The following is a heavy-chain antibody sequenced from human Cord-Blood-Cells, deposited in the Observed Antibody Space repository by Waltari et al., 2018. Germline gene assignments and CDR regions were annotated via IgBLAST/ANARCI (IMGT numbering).Heavy chain of an antibody. CDR3: ARNPSTSWYYFDY. D-gene: IGHD2-2*01. Sequence: QVQLQESGPGLVKPSQTLSLTCTVSGGSISSGGYYWSWLRQHPGKGQEWIGYIYYSGSTYSNPSLESRVTISVDTSKNQFSLKLSSGTAADTAVYYCARNPSTSWYYFDYWGQGTLVTVSS. CDR1: GGSISSGGYY. J-gene: IGHJ4*02. V-gene: IGHV4-31*03. CDR2: IYYSGST.